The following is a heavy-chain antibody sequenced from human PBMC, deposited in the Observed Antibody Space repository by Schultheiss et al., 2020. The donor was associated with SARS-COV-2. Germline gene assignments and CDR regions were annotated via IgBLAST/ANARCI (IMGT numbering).Heavy chain of an antibody. CDR1: GFTFSDYY. CDR3: TTDFPMVYGDDDLTFDY. J-gene: IGHJ4*02. CDR2: ISSSSSYI. V-gene: IGHV3-11*05. Sequence: GESLKISCAFSGFTFSDYYMSWIRQAPGKGLEWVSYISSSSSYIYYADSVKGRFTISRDNAKNSLYLQMNSLRAEDTAVYYCTTDFPMVYGDDDLTFDYWGQGTLVTVSS. D-gene: IGHD4-17*01.